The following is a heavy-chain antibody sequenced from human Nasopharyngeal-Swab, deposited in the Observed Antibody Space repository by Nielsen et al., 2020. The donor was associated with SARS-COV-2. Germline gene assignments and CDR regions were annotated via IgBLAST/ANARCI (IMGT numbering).Heavy chain of an antibody. J-gene: IGHJ4*02. D-gene: IGHD3-3*01. CDR3: ARGRDFSFDS. V-gene: IGHV6-1*01. Sequence: SETLSLTCAISGGSVSSHSAGWNWIRQSPSRGLEWLGRTLYRSKWYNDYAESVKSRIAVNPDTSKNQVSLQLNSVTPEDTAVYYCARGRDFSFDSWGQGTLVTASS. CDR1: GGSVSSHSAG. CDR2: TLYRSKWYN.